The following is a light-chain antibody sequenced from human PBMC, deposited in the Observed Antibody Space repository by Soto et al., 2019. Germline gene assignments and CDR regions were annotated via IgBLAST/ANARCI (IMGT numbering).Light chain of an antibody. J-gene: IGLJ1*01. CDR2: DVS. CDR1: SSDIGGYNY. V-gene: IGLV2-14*03. Sequence: QSALTQPASVSGSPGQSITISCTGTSSDIGGYNYVSWYLQHPGKAPKLMIYDVSNRPSGVSNRFSASKSGNTASLTISGHPAEDEADYYCSSYTSGSARYVFGGGTKVTVL. CDR3: SSYTSGSARYV.